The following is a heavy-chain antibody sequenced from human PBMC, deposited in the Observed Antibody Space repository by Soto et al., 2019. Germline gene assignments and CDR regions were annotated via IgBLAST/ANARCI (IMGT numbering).Heavy chain of an antibody. CDR1: GFTFSNYD. J-gene: IGHJ5*02. D-gene: IGHD3-22*01. Sequence: EVQLVESGGGLVQPGGSLRLSCAASGFTFSNYDMQWVRQATGKGLEWVSAIDTAGDTYYARSVKGRFTISRENAKNSLYLQMNTLTAGDTAVYYCARGKYYHSTSGWFDPWGQGTLVTVSS. CDR2: IDTAGDT. CDR3: ARGKYYHSTSGWFDP. V-gene: IGHV3-13*01.